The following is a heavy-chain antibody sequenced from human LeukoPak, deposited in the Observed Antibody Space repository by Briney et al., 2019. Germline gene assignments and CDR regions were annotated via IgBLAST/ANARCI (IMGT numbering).Heavy chain of an antibody. J-gene: IGHJ4*02. V-gene: IGHV4-34*01. CDR2: NNHSGST. D-gene: IGHD2-2*01. CDR1: GGSFSGYY. Sequence: SETLSLTCAVYGGSFSGYYWSWIRQPPGKGLEWIGENNHSGSTNYNPSLKSRVTISVDTSKNQFSLKLSSVTAADTAVYYRARQVEVVPAAMPNTFDYWGQGTLVTVSS. CDR3: ARQVEVVPAAMPNTFDY.